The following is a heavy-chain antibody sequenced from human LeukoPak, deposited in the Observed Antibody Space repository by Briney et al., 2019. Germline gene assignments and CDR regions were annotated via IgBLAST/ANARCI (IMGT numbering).Heavy chain of an antibody. CDR1: GFAFSSYW. Sequence: GGSLRLSCAASGFAFSSYWMSWVRQAPGKGLEWVSSIDSSGGYMFYADSVKGRFIISRDNAKDSLYLQMNSLRVEDTAVYYCLRGDRRDYWGQGTLVTVSS. CDR3: LRGDRRDY. J-gene: IGHJ4*02. V-gene: IGHV3-21*06. CDR2: IDSSGGYM.